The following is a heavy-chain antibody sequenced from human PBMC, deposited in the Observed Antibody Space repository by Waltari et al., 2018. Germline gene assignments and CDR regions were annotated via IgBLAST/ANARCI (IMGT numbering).Heavy chain of an antibody. CDR2: INHTIGGT. CDR1: GYTFTGYY. D-gene: IGHD6-13*01. J-gene: IGHJ4*02. CDR3: ASLNGYRSSWYYFDY. V-gene: IGHV1-2*02. Sequence: QVQLVQSGAEVKKPGASVKVSCKASGYTFTGYYMHWVRQAPGQGLEGMGGINHTIGGTNSAQEFQGSVTMSRDTSISTAYMGLSRLRSDDTAVYYCASLNGYRSSWYYFDYWGQGTLVTVSS.